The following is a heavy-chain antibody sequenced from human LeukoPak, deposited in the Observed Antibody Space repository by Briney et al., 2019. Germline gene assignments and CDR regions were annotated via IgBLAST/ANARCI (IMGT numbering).Heavy chain of an antibody. V-gene: IGHV3-74*01. D-gene: IGHD3-9*01. CDR3: ARLHYDVLTGPFDY. CDR1: GFTFSSYW. Sequence: GGSLRLSCAASGFTFSSYWMHWVRQAPGKGLVWVSRINSDGSSTSYADSVEGRFTISRDNAKNTLYLQMNSLRAEDTAVYYCARLHYDVLTGPFDYWGQGTLVTVSS. CDR2: INSDGSST. J-gene: IGHJ4*02.